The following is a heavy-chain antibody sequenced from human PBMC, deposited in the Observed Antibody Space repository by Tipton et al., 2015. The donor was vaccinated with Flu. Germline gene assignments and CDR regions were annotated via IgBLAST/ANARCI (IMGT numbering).Heavy chain of an antibody. CDR1: GYIFSNYA. V-gene: IGHV1-18*01. Sequence: QLVQSGAEVKKPGASVKVSCKTSGYIFSNYAVTWVRQAPGQGPEWMGWIGSDNGNTKYAQKFQDRITMTTDTSTSTAYMEVRSLRSDDTAVYYCVRDSDYNKSPFSYYGMDAWGQGTTVTVSS. D-gene: IGHD4-11*01. CDR2: IGSDNGNT. CDR3: VRDSDYNKSPFSYYGMDA. J-gene: IGHJ6*02.